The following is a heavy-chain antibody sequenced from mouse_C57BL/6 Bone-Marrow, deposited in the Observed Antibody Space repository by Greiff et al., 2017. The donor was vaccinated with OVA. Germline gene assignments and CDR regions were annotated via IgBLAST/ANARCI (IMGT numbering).Heavy chain of an antibody. Sequence: QVQLQQSGAELVRPGTSVKVSCKASGYAFTNYLIEWVKQRPGQGLEWIGVINPVSGGTNYNEKFKGKATLTADKSSSTAYMQLSSLTSEDSAVYFCARGGFITTVVDYFDYWGQGTTLTVSS. J-gene: IGHJ2*01. CDR3: ARGGFITTVVDYFDY. D-gene: IGHD1-1*01. CDR2: INPVSGGT. CDR1: GYAFTNYL. V-gene: IGHV1-54*01.